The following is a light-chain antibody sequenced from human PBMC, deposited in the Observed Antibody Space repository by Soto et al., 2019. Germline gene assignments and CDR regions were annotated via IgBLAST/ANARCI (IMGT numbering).Light chain of an antibody. J-gene: IGKJ1*01. CDR3: QQYNNWPSWT. V-gene: IGKV1-12*02. CDR1: LGISSR. CDR2: AAS. Sequence: DIQMTQSPSSVSASVGDRVTITCRASLGISSRLAWYQQKPGTGPKLLVYAASTLQSGVPSRFSGSGSGTDFTLTISSLQPEDFAVYYCQQYNNWPSWTFGQGTKVEIK.